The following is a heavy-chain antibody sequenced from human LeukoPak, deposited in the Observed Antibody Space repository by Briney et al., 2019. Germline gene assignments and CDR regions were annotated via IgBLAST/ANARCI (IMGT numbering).Heavy chain of an antibody. D-gene: IGHD3-10*01. J-gene: IGHJ4*02. V-gene: IGHV1-18*04. Sequence: GASVKVSCKASGYTFTSYGISWVRQAPGQGLEWMGWISAYNGNTNYAKKLQGRVNMTTDTSTSTAYMEMRSLRSDDTAVYYCARAPAALLWFGESGNFDYWGQGALVTVSS. CDR3: ARAPAALLWFGESGNFDY. CDR1: GYTFTSYG. CDR2: ISAYNGNT.